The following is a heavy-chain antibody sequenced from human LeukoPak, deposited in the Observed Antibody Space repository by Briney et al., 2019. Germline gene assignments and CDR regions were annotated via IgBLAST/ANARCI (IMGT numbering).Heavy chain of an antibody. D-gene: IGHD2-2*01. CDR3: ARDGGYCSSTSCYRFDY. J-gene: IGHJ4*02. Sequence: EASVKVSCKSSGGTFSSFAINWVRQAPGQGLEWMGKITPLLGIANYAQKFQGRVTITADKSTGTAYLELSSLRSEDTAVYYCARDGGYCSSTSCYRFDYWGQGTLVTVSS. CDR2: ITPLLGIA. CDR1: GGTFSSFA. V-gene: IGHV1-69*04.